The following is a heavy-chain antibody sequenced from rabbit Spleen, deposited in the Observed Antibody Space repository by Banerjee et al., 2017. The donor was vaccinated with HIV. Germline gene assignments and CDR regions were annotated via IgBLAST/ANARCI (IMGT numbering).Heavy chain of an antibody. CDR3: VRDQARMLDL. V-gene: IGHV1S45*01. J-gene: IGHJ4*01. Sequence: QEQLQESGGGLVKPGASLTLTCTASGLEFDNNYWLCWVRQAPGKGLEWIACIDISRTTNTYYASWAKGRFTISRDIDQNTLYLQLNSLTAADTATYFCVRDQARMLDLWGQGTLVTVS. CDR1: GLEFDNNYW. CDR2: IDISRTTNT.